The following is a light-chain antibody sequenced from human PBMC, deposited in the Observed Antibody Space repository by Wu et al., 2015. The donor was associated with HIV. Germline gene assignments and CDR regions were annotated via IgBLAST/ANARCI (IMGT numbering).Light chain of an antibody. V-gene: IGKV1-17*01. CDR3: LQHSSYPWT. CDR2: SAS. Sequence: DIQMTQSPSSLSASVGDRVTITCRASQSISSYLNWYLQKPGKAPKLLIYSASSLQSGVPSRFSGSGSGTEFTLTISSLQPEDFATYYCLQHSSYPWTFGQGTKVAIK. J-gene: IGKJ1*01. CDR1: QSISSY.